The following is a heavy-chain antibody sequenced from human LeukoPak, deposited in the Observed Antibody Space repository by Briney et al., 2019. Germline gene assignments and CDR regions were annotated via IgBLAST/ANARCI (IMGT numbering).Heavy chain of an antibody. J-gene: IGHJ6*03. V-gene: IGHV3-7*01. D-gene: IGHD3-22*01. CDR2: IKQDGSEK. Sequence: GGSLRLSCAASGFTFSSYWMSWVRQAPGKGLEGVANIKQDGSEKYYVDSVKGRFTISRDNAKNSLYLQMNSLRAEDTAVYYCARSGPADSSGYYALIYYYYYYMDVWGKGTTVTVSS. CDR1: GFTFSSYW. CDR3: ARSGPADSSGYYALIYYYYYYMDV.